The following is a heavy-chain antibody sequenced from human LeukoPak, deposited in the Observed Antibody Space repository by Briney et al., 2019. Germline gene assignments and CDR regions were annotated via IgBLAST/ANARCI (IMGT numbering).Heavy chain of an antibody. CDR1: GFTFSSYW. CDR2: IGGDGIA. Sequence: GGSLRLSCAASGFTFSSYWMNWVRQAPGKGLEWISYIGGDGIAFYADSVKGRFTASKDDARKSMYLQMNSLRVEDTAVYYCAKDRANWAIDDWGQGTQVTVSS. V-gene: IGHV3-48*04. J-gene: IGHJ4*02. CDR3: AKDRANWAIDD. D-gene: IGHD3-16*01.